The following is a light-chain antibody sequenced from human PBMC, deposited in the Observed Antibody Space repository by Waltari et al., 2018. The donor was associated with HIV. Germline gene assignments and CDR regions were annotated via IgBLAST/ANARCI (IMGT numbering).Light chain of an antibody. CDR2: DDS. CDR3: QVWDPSSDHVV. Sequence: SYVLTQPPSVSVAPGQTARITCGGNDLDTKNVHWYQQKPGQAPVLVVYDDSDRPSGIPERFSGSNSGNTATLTITRVEAGDEADYYCQVWDPSSDHVVFGGGTKLTVL. J-gene: IGLJ2*01. V-gene: IGLV3-21*02. CDR1: DLDTKN.